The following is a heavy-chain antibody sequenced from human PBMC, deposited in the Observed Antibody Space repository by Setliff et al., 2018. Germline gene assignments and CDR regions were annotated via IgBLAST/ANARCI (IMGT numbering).Heavy chain of an antibody. J-gene: IGHJ6*02. V-gene: IGHV3-7*01. Sequence: PGGSLRLSCVGSGFTFSRYWMSWVRQAPGKGLEWVANIKEDGSEKYYLDSVKGRFTISRDNAKNSLYLQMNSLRAEDTAVYYCARDHVYGSQYYYYYYGMDVWGQGTTVTVSS. CDR1: GFTFSRYW. CDR3: ARDHVYGSQYYYYYYGMDV. D-gene: IGHD3-10*01. CDR2: IKEDGSEK.